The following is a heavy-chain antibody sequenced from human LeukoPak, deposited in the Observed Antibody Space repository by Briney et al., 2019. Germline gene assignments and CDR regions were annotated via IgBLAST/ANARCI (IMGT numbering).Heavy chain of an antibody. CDR1: GFTFSSYS. V-gene: IGHV3-48*04. CDR3: AKDRPTMVRGVIGAFDI. J-gene: IGHJ3*02. CDR2: ISSSSSTI. D-gene: IGHD3-10*01. Sequence: PGGSLRLSCAASGFTFSSYSMNWVRQAPGKGLEWVSYISSSSSTIYYADSVKGRFTISRDNAKNSLYLQMNSLRAEDTAVYYCAKDRPTMVRGVIGAFDIWGQGTMVTVSS.